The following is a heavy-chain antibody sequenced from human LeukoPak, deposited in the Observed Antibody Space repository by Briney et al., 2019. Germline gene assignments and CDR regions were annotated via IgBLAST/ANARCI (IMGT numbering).Heavy chain of an antibody. J-gene: IGHJ4*02. CDR1: GYTFSDYY. CDR3: AREGYVY. V-gene: IGHV1-2*02. CDR2: INPDSGIT. D-gene: IGHD3-16*01. Sequence: ASVKVSCKASGYTFSDYYIHWVRQAPGQGLEWMGWINPDSGITHYTQKFQGSVTMTSDTSISTVYMELTGLRSDDTAVFYCAREGYVYWGQGTLVTVSS.